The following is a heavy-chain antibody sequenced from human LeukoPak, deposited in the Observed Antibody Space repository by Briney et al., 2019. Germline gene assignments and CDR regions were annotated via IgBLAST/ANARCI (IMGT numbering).Heavy chain of an antibody. CDR1: GYSISSGYY. CDR2: IYYSGST. J-gene: IGHJ4*02. D-gene: IGHD6-13*01. V-gene: IGHV4-61*01. CDR3: ARVRAGYPGAFDY. Sequence: SETLSLTCTVSGYSISSGYYWGWIRQPPGKGLEWIGYIYYSGSTNYNPSLKSRVTISVDTSKNQFSLKLSSVTAADTAVYYCARVRAGYPGAFDYWGQGTLVTVSS.